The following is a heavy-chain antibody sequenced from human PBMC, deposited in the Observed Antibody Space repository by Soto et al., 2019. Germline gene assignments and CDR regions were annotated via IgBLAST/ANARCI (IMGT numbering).Heavy chain of an antibody. Sequence: SQTLSLTCAISGDSVSSNSAAWNWIRQSPSRGLEWLGRTYYRSKWYNDYAVSVKSRITINPDTSKNQFSLQLNSVTPEDTAVYYCARAGTTVVTGYYYYGMDFSGQGTTVTVSS. CDR1: GDSVSSNSAA. J-gene: IGHJ6*02. CDR2: TYYRSKWYN. D-gene: IGHD4-17*01. CDR3: ARAGTTVVTGYYYYGMDF. V-gene: IGHV6-1*01.